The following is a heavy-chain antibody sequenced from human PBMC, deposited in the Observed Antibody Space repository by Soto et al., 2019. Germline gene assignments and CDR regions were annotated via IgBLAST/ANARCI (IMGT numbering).Heavy chain of an antibody. J-gene: IGHJ4*02. Sequence: GESLKISCKGSGYSFTSYWIGWVRQMPGKGLEWMGIIYPGDSDTRYSPSFQGQVTISADKSISTAYLQWSSLKASDTTMYYCARQRGQGVRGEGFDYWGQGTLVTVSS. CDR1: GYSFTSYW. CDR3: ARQRGQGVRGEGFDY. D-gene: IGHD3-10*01. V-gene: IGHV5-51*01. CDR2: IYPGDSDT.